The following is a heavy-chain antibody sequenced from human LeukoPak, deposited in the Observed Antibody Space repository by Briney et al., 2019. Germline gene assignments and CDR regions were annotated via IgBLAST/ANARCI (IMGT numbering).Heavy chain of an antibody. CDR1: GGSISSYY. Sequence: PSETLSLTCTVSGGSISSYYWSWIRQPPGKGLEWIGYIYYSGSTNYNPSLKSRVTISVDTSKNQFSLKLSSVTAADTAVYYCAREATVTTSGDYYYYYMDVWGKGTTVTISS. CDR3: AREATVTTSGDYYYYYMDV. D-gene: IGHD4-17*01. V-gene: IGHV4-59*01. CDR2: IYYSGST. J-gene: IGHJ6*03.